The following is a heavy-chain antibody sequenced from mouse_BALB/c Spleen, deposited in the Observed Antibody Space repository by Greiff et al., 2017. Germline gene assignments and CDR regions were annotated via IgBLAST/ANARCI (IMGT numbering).Heavy chain of an antibody. V-gene: IGHV5-17*02. D-gene: IGHD4-1*01. J-gene: IGHJ3*01. Sequence: EVKVVESGGGLVQPGGSRKLSCAASGFTFSSFGMHWVRQAPEKGLEWVAYISSGSSTIYYADTVKGRFTISRDNPKNTLFLQMTSLRSEDTAMYYCARGWDEGFAYWGQGTLVTVSA. CDR1: GFTFSSFG. CDR3: ARGWDEGFAY. CDR2: ISSGSSTI.